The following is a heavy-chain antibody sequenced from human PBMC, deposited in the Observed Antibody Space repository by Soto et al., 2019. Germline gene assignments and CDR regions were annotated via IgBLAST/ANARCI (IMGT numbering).Heavy chain of an antibody. D-gene: IGHD2-15*01. CDR2: VGTIGDT. V-gene: IGHV3-13*01. CDR3: ARAVGGRTGFDS. J-gene: IGHJ5*01. CDR1: GFAYNNYD. Sequence: EVQLVESGGGLVQPGGSLRLSCAASGFAYNNYDMHWVRQVTGGGLEWVSAVGTIGDTYYAVSVKGRFTVSRENAKSSFYLQMNSLRDGDTALYYCARAVGGRTGFDSWGQGTLVTVSS.